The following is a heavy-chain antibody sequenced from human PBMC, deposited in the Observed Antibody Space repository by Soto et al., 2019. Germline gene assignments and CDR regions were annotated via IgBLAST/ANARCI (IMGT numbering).Heavy chain of an antibody. CDR3: AKTVVSPGPYYYGMDV. CDR2: ISGSGGST. V-gene: IGHV3-23*01. D-gene: IGHD3-22*01. Sequence: TGGSLRLFCAASGFTFSSYAMSWVRQAPGKGLEWVSAISGSGGSTYYADSVKGRFTISRDNSKNTLYLQMNSLRAEDTAVYYCAKTVVSPGPYYYGMDVWGQGTTVTVSS. CDR1: GFTFSSYA. J-gene: IGHJ6*02.